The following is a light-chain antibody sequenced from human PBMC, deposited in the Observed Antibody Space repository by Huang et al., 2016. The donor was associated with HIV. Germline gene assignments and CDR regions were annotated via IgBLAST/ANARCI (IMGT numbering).Light chain of an antibody. V-gene: IGKV3-15*01. CDR2: AAS. Sequence: ETVMTQSPVTLAVSPGDRASRSCRSSQIVSSHLAWYQQKPGQAPRLLIYAASTRATGVPARFSGSGAGTEFTLTISTLQSEDSAVYYCQQYNDFRSTFGPGTRVEIK. CDR1: QIVSSH. CDR3: QQYNDFRST. J-gene: IGKJ3*01.